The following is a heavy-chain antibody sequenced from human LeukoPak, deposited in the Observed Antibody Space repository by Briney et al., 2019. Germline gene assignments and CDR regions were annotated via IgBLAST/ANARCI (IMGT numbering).Heavy chain of an antibody. Sequence: GASVKVSCKASGYTFTVYSINWLRQAPGQGLEWMAWISTNNDDTKYAQDFQGRVTMTTDTSARTAYMELGSLTSDDTAVYYCARECCSGVRCYLPDYWGQGTPVTVSS. CDR2: ISTNNDDT. CDR3: ARECCSGVRCYLPDY. V-gene: IGHV1-18*01. D-gene: IGHD2-15*01. CDR1: GYTFTVYS. J-gene: IGHJ4*02.